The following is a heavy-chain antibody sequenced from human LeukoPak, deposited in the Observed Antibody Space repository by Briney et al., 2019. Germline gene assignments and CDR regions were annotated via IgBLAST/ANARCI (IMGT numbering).Heavy chain of an antibody. D-gene: IGHD1-26*01. V-gene: IGHV1-69*02. J-gene: IGHJ5*02. CDR3: ARVNLRGSQYNWFDP. CDR1: GGSLNSHI. Sequence: SVKVSCTASGGSLNSHIFTWVRQAPGQGLEWMGKIAPVIDVSKYAQKFQGRLTITADKSTATVYMELSGLKSDDTAVYYCARVNLRGSQYNWFDPWGQGTLVTVSS. CDR2: IAPVIDVS.